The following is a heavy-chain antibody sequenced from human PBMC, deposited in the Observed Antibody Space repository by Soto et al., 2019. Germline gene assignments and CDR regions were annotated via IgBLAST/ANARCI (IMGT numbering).Heavy chain of an antibody. J-gene: IGHJ4*02. CDR1: GGSFSGYY. V-gene: IGHV4-34*01. D-gene: IGHD5-18*01. CDR2: INHSGST. CDR3: GRVSHRGYSYGVDY. Sequence: SETLSLTCAVYGGSFSGYYWSWIRQPPGKGLEWIGEINHSGSTNYNPSLKSRVTISVDTSKNQFSLKLSSVTAADTAVYYCGRVSHRGYSYGVDYWGQGTLVTVSS.